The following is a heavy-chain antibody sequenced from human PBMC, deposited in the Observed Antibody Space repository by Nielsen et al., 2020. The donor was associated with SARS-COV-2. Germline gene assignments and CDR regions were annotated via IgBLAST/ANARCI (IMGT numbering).Heavy chain of an antibody. V-gene: IGHV3-48*03. CDR3: ARDESGSSSSDHFDN. Sequence: VREAPGKGLEWISYISSSGRTMYYGDSVKGRFTISRDNANNLLYLEMNSLRDEDTAVYYCARDESGSSSSDHFDNWGQGTQVTVSS. J-gene: IGHJ4*02. D-gene: IGHD6-6*01. CDR2: ISSSGRTM.